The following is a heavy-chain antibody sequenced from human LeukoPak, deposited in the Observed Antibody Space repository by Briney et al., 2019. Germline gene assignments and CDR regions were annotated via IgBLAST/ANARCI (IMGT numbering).Heavy chain of an antibody. CDR1: GITFSSYW. Sequence: GGSLRLSCAASGITFSSYWMHWVRHAPGKGPVWVARINSDGSSTNYADSVKDRFTISRDNAKNRLYLQMNSLRAEDTAVYYCRVFRYFDWLLFAYWGQGTLATAPS. CDR3: RVFRYFDWLLFAY. D-gene: IGHD3-9*01. CDR2: INSDGSST. J-gene: IGHJ4*02. V-gene: IGHV3-74*01.